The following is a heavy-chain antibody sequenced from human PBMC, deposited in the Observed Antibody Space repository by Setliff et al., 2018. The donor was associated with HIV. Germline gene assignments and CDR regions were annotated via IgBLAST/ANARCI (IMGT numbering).Heavy chain of an antibody. V-gene: IGHV4-59*11. CDR1: GDSITGRW. D-gene: IGHD2-2*01. CDR2: IYHNGFA. CDR3: ARHICGTTACYAVDV. J-gene: IGHJ3*01. Sequence: LSLTCTVSGDSITGRWLSWIRQPPGKGLEWTGNIYHNGFANYNPSLKSRLTISVDTSKNQVSLTLSSVTPADTAVYYCARHICGTTACYAVDVWGPGTMVTVS.